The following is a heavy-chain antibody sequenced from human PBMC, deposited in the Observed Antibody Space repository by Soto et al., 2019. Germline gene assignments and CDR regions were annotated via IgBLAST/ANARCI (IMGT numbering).Heavy chain of an antibody. CDR2: ISGSGGST. D-gene: IGHD3-3*01. Sequence: GVLRLSCAASGFTFSSYAMSWVRQAPGKGLEWVSAISGSGGSTYYADSVKGRFTISRDNSKNTLYLQMNSLRAEDTAVYYCAKPLFDFWSGYYPGSDYWGQGTLVTVSS. J-gene: IGHJ4*02. V-gene: IGHV3-23*01. CDR1: GFTFSSYA. CDR3: AKPLFDFWSGYYPGSDY.